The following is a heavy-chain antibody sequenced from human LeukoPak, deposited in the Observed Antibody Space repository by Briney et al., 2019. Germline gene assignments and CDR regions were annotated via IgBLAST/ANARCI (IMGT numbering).Heavy chain of an antibody. Sequence: GASVKVSCKASGGTFSSYAISWVRQAPGQGLEWMGGTIPIFGTANYAQKFQGRVTITADESTSTAYMELSSLRSEDTAVYYCARLYVEGKVVDTAMVTDYWGQGTLVTVSS. CDR3: ARLYVEGKVVDTAMVTDY. CDR2: TIPIFGTA. J-gene: IGHJ4*02. V-gene: IGHV1-69*13. CDR1: GGTFSSYA. D-gene: IGHD5-18*01.